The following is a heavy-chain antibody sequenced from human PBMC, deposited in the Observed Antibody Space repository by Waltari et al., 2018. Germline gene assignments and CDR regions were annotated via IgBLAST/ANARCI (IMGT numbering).Heavy chain of an antibody. D-gene: IGHD2-15*01. CDR3: ARDGGFDF. J-gene: IGHJ4*02. CDR1: GYMFIDHY. CDR2: MNPNSGGT. V-gene: IGHV1-2*02. Sequence: QVQLVQSGTEVKKPGASVRVSCKASGYMFIDHYLHWVRQGPGQGLEWMGWMNPNSGGTNYAQKFQGRVIMTRDTSTSTAYMKLSRITSDDTAIYYCARDGGFDFWGQGSLVTVSS.